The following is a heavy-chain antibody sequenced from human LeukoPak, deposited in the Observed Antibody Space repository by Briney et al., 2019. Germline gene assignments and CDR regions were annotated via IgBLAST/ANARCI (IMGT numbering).Heavy chain of an antibody. J-gene: IGHJ4*02. V-gene: IGHV1-24*01. CDR2: FDPEDGET. D-gene: IGHD6-13*01. Sequence: ASVEVSCKVSGYTLTELSMHWVRQAPGKGLEWMGGFDPEDGETIYAQKFQGRVTMTEDTSTDTAYMELGSLRSEDTAVYYCATDLAAAGPEKFDYWGQGTLVTVSS. CDR3: ATDLAAAGPEKFDY. CDR1: GYTLTELS.